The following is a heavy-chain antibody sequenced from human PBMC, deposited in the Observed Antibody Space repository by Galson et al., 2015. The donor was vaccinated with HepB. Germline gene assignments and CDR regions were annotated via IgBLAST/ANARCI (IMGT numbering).Heavy chain of an antibody. Sequence: SLRLSCAASTFIFSTYSMNWVRQAPGKGLEWVSYISSSSTTIYYADSVKGRFTISRDNAKNSLYLQMNSLRAEDTAVYYCTRAQVTMILGYFDYWGQGTLVTVSS. CDR1: TFIFSTYS. D-gene: IGHD3-22*01. CDR3: TRAQVTMILGYFDY. J-gene: IGHJ4*02. CDR2: ISSSSTTI. V-gene: IGHV3-48*04.